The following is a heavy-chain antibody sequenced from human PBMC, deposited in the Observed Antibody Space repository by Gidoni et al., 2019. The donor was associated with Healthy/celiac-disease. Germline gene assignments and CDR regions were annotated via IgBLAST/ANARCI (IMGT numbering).Heavy chain of an antibody. CDR3: ARSMTTVTTGKGLGGRPYDY. Sequence: QVQLVQSGAEVKKPGASVTVSCKASGYTFTSYDIHWVRQATGQGLEWMGWMNPNSGNTGYEQKFQGRVTRTRNTSISTAYMELSSLRSEDTAVYYCARSMTTVTTGKGLGGRPYDYWGQGTLVTVSS. J-gene: IGHJ4*02. CDR1: GYTFTSYD. CDR2: MNPNSGNT. V-gene: IGHV1-8*01. D-gene: IGHD4-17*01.